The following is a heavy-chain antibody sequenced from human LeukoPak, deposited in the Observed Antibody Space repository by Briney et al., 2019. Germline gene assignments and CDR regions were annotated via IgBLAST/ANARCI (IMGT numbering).Heavy chain of an antibody. J-gene: IGHJ4*02. Sequence: ASVKVSCKASGYTFTSCDINWVRQATGQGLEWMGLMNPNSGNTGYGQSFQGRTTMTRDSTIGTAYMELSNLTSEDTAIYYCTRGSSGLRDNWGQGSLVTASA. CDR3: TRGSSGLRDN. CDR1: GYTFTSCD. D-gene: IGHD6-19*01. CDR2: MNPNSGNT. V-gene: IGHV1-8*01.